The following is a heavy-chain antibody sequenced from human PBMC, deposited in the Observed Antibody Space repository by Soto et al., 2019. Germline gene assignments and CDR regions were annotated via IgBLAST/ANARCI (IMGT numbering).Heavy chain of an antibody. V-gene: IGHV1-69*01. Sequence: QVQLVQSGAEVRKPGSSVKVSCKSSGGIFRSNAISWVRQAPGQGLEWMGAIIPQFPTPYYAQKLQGRVTFTADESTSTAYMALNSLRSDDTAVYFCARDAADTPMVYWGQGTLLTVSS. D-gene: IGHD5-18*01. J-gene: IGHJ4*02. CDR3: ARDAADTPMVY. CDR1: GGIFRSNA. CDR2: IIPQFPTP.